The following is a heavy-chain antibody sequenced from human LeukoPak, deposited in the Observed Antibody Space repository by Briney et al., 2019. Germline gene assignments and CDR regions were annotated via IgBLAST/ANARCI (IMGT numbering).Heavy chain of an antibody. J-gene: IGHJ4*02. D-gene: IGHD3-10*01. CDR1: GGSISSYY. CDR2: IYYSGST. Sequence: SETLSLTCTVSGGSISSYYWSWIRQPPGKGLEWIGYIYYSGSTNYNPSLKSRVTISVDTSKNQFSLKLSSVTAADTAVYYCARASGYYYGSGSYYSPFDYWGQGTLVTVSS. CDR3: ARASGYYYGSGSYYSPFDY. V-gene: IGHV4-59*01.